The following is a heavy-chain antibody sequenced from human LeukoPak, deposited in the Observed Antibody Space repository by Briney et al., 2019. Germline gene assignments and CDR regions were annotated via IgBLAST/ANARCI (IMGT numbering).Heavy chain of an antibody. J-gene: IGHJ6*02. V-gene: IGHV3-53*01. CDR2: IYSGGST. CDR1: GFTVSSNY. D-gene: IGHD2-8*02. Sequence: PGGSLRLSCAASGFTVSSNYMSWVRQASGKGLEWVSVIYSGGSTYYADSVKGRFTISRDNSKNTLYLQMNSLRAEDTAVYYCARDRLVTGKGYYYYYGMDVWGQGTTVTVSS. CDR3: ARDRLVTGKGYYYYYGMDV.